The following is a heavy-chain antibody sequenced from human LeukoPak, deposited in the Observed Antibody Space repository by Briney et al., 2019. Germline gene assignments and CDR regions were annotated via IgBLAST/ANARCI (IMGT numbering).Heavy chain of an antibody. V-gene: IGHV3-11*01. D-gene: IGHD3-22*01. CDR3: AREGTYYYDSSGPDAFDI. CDR1: GFTFSDYY. Sequence: GGSLRLSCAASGFTFSDYYTSWVRQAPGKGLEWVSYIGSSGSTIYYADSVKGRFTISRDNAKNSLYLQMNSLRAEDTAVYYCAREGTYYYDSSGPDAFDIWGQGTMVTVSS. J-gene: IGHJ3*02. CDR2: IGSSGSTI.